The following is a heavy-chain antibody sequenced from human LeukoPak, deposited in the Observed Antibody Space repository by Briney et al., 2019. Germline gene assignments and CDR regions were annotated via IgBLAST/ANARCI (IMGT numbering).Heavy chain of an antibody. CDR3: ARKYSSGLDY. J-gene: IGHJ4*02. D-gene: IGHD6-19*01. V-gene: IGHV4-30-2*01. CDR1: GFTVSSNY. CDR2: IYHSGST. Sequence: LRLSCAASGFTVSSNYMSWIRQPPGKGLEWIGYIYHSGSTYYNPSLKSRVTISVDRSKNQFSLKLSSVTAADTAVYYCARKYSSGLDYWGQGTLVTVSS.